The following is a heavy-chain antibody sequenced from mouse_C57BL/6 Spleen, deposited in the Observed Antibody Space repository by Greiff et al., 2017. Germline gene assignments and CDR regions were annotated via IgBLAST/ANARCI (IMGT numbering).Heavy chain of an antibody. CDR1: GYTFTSYG. CDR2: IYPRSGNT. J-gene: IGHJ4*01. CDR3: ARSSYSKGNYAMDY. Sequence: QVQLQQSGAELARPGASVKLSCKASGYTFTSYGISWVKQRTGQGLEWIGEIYPRSGNTYYNEKFKGKATLTADKSSSTAYMELRSLTSVDSAVYFWARSSYSKGNYAMDYWGQGTSVTVSS. V-gene: IGHV1-81*01. D-gene: IGHD2-5*01.